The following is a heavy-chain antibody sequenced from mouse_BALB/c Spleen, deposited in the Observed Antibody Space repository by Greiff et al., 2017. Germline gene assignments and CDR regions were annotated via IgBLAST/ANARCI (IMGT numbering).Heavy chain of an antibody. CDR1: GFSLTSYG. Sequence: VKLMESGPGLVQPSQSLSITCTVSGFSLTSYGVHWVRQSPGKGLEWLGVIWSGGSTDYNAAFISRLSISKDNSKGQVFFKMNSLQANDTAIYYCARNEEGFAYWGQGTLVTVSA. V-gene: IGHV2-2*02. CDR3: ARNEEGFAY. J-gene: IGHJ3*01. CDR2: IWSGGST.